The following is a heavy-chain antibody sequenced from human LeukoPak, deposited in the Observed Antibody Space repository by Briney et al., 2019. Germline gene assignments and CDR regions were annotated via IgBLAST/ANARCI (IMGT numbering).Heavy chain of an antibody. CDR3: AKSFSDFWSGLDV. Sequence: GGSLRLSCAASGFTFDDYAMHWVRQAPGKGLEWVSLISWDGGSTYYADSVMGRFTISRDNSKNSLYLQMNSLRAEDTALYYCAKSFSDFWSGLDVWGKGTTVTVSS. D-gene: IGHD3-3*01. J-gene: IGHJ6*04. CDR2: ISWDGGST. V-gene: IGHV3-43D*03. CDR1: GFTFDDYA.